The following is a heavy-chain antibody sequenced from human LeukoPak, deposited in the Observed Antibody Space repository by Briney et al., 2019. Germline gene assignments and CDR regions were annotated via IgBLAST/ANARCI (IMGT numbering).Heavy chain of an antibody. V-gene: IGHV3-74*01. Sequence: GGSLRLSCAASGFTFSSYWMHWVRQAPGKGLVWVSRFKSDGSSTSYADSVKGRFTICRDNAKNTLYLQMNSLRAEDTAVYYCARDPGGGGAKGHNWFDPWGQGTLATVSS. J-gene: IGHJ5*02. D-gene: IGHD2-21*01. CDR3: ARDPGGGGAKGHNWFDP. CDR2: FKSDGSST. CDR1: GFTFSSYW.